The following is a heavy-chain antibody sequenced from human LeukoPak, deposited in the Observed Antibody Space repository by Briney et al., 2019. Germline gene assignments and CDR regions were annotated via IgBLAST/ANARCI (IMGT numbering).Heavy chain of an antibody. CDR1: GGSISNTSYY. V-gene: IGHV4-39*07. D-gene: IGHD3-10*01. CDR3: ARITSGSYYYYYMDV. J-gene: IGHJ6*03. CDR2: MYSSGST. Sequence: SETLSLTCTVSGGSISNTSYYWGWIRQPPGKGLEWIGCMYSSGSTYYNPSLKSRVTISVDTSKNQFSLKLSSVTAADTAVYYCARITSGSYYYYYMDVWGKGTTVTVSS.